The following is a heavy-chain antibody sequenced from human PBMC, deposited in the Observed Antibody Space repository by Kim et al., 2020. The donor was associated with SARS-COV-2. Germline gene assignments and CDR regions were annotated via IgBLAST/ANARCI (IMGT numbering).Heavy chain of an antibody. CDR3: ARHGSFMAARPGYYYYGMDV. Sequence: SETLSLTCTVSGGSISSSSYYWGWIRQPPGKGLEWIGSIYYSGSTYYNPSLKSRVTISVDTSKNQFSLKLSSVTAADTAVYYCARHGSFMAARPGYYYYGMDVWGQGTTVTVSS. V-gene: IGHV4-39*01. CDR2: IYYSGST. CDR1: GGSISSSSYY. J-gene: IGHJ6*02. D-gene: IGHD6-6*01.